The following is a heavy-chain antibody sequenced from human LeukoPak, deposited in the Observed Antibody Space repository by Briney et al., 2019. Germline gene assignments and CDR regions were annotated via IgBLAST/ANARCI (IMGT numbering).Heavy chain of an antibody. J-gene: IGHJ3*02. D-gene: IGHD1-1*01. CDR1: GFTFSSYA. Sequence: PGGSLRLSCAASGFTFSSYAMSWVRQAPGKGLEWVSAISGSGGSTYYADSVKGRFTISRGNSKNTLYLQMNSLRAEDTAVYYCANPQDPYNWNPRDAFDIWGQGTMVTVSS. CDR2: ISGSGGST. CDR3: ANPQDPYNWNPRDAFDI. V-gene: IGHV3-23*01.